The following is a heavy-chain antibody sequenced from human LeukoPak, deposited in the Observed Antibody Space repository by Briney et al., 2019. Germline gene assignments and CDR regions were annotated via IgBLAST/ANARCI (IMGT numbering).Heavy chain of an antibody. Sequence: GRSLGLSCAASGFTFSSYAMHWVRQAPGKGLEWVVVISYDGSNKYYADSVRGRFTISRDNSKNTLYLQMNSLRAEDTAVYYCARDPLDVGNYWGQGTLVTVSS. CDR2: ISYDGSNK. CDR1: GFTFSSYA. D-gene: IGHD2-2*03. CDR3: ARDPLDVGNY. V-gene: IGHV3-30-3*01. J-gene: IGHJ4*02.